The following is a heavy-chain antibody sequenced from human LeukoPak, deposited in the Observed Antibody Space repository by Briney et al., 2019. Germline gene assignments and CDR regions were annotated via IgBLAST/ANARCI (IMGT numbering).Heavy chain of an antibody. CDR1: GFTFRSSA. V-gene: IGHV3-23*01. Sequence: GGSLRLSCAASGFTFRSSAMTWVRQAPGKGLEWVSSLTGGSYNSEHADSVKGRFSISRDNSKNTLYLQMNSLTAEDTAVYYCVRGWQQLGSWGRGTLVTVSS. CDR3: VRGWQQLGS. CDR2: LTGGSYNS. D-gene: IGHD1-1*01. J-gene: IGHJ5*02.